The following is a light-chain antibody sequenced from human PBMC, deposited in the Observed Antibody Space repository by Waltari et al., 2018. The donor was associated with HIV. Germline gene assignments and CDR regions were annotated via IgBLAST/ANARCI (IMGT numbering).Light chain of an antibody. J-gene: IGLJ1*01. CDR1: SFNIGRNF. CDR3: AAWDDSLRGSYV. CDR2: RDN. V-gene: IGLV1-47*01. Sequence: QSVLTQPPSASGTPGQRVIISCSGSSFNIGRNFVSWYQQVPGTAPQVLIFRDNQRPSGVPDRFSGSKSGASASLAISGLRSEDEADYYCAAWDDSLRGSYVFGPGTKVTVL.